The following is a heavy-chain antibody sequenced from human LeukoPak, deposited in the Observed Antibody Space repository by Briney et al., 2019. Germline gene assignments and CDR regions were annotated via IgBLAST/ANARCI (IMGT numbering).Heavy chain of an antibody. CDR2: INPNSGGT. J-gene: IGHJ4*02. CDR1: GYTFTGYY. Sequence: ASVKVSCKASGYTFTGYYMHWVRQAPGQGLEWMGWINPNSGGTNYARKFQGRVTMTRDTSISTAYMELSRLRSDDTAVYYCARDEPQWLEDFDYWGQGTLVTVSS. V-gene: IGHV1-2*02. CDR3: ARDEPQWLEDFDY. D-gene: IGHD6-19*01.